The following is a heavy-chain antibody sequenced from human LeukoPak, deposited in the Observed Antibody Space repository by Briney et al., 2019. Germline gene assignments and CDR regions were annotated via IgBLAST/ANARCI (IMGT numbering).Heavy chain of an antibody. CDR1: GYSFSTYW. CDR2: MYPDDSDI. J-gene: IGHJ3*02. V-gene: IGHV5-51*01. CDR3: ACRVIKWDQGAFDI. D-gene: IGHD1-26*01. Sequence: GESLKISCKSSGYSFSTYWIGWVRQMPGKGLEWMGLMYPDDSDIKYSPSFEGQVTFSADKSINTAYLQWSSLKASDTAMYYCACRVIKWDQGAFDIWGQGTMVTVSS.